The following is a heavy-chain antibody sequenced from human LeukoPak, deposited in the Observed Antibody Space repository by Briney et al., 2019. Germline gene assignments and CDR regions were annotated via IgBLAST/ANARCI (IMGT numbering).Heavy chain of an antibody. J-gene: IGHJ4*02. CDR3: ARRDPAWRAIDY. CDR1: GYSFSKYW. D-gene: IGHD5-12*01. V-gene: IGHV5-51*01. Sequence: GESLKISCKASGYSFSKYWIGWVRQMPGKGLDWMGLIYPGDSDTRYSPSFQGQVTISADKSISTAYLQWSSLKASDTAMYYCARRDPAWRAIDYWGQGTLVTVSS. CDR2: IYPGDSDT.